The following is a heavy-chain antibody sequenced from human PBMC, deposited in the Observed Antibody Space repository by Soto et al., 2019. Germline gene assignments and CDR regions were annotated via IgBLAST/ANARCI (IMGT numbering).Heavy chain of an antibody. CDR1: GGTFNTYA. CDR3: AREAQVHTPAFVY. V-gene: IGHV1-69*01. Sequence: QVQLVQSGAEMKKPGSSVKVSCQSSGGTFNTYAMNWVRQAPGQSPEWMGDISPLFGAANYAPKLQGRVSNTADESTGTSYRQLSTLTPEDPTLYFYAREAQVHTPAFVYWGQGTLVTVPS. J-gene: IGHJ4*02. D-gene: IGHD3-10*01. CDR2: ISPLFGAA.